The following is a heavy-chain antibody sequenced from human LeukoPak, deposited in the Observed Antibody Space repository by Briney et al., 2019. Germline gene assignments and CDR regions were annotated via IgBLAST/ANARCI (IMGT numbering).Heavy chain of an antibody. V-gene: IGHV5-51*01. CDR3: ARRAYCDTTSCYNLPDY. D-gene: IGHD2-2*02. CDR1: GYSFNTYW. J-gene: IGHJ4*02. Sequence: GESLKISCKGSGYSFNTYWIGWVRQMPGKGLEWMGIIYPADSNTRYSPSFQGQVTISADKSINTAYLQWSSLKASDTAIYYCARRAYCDTTSCYNLPDYWGQGTLVIVSS. CDR2: IYPADSNT.